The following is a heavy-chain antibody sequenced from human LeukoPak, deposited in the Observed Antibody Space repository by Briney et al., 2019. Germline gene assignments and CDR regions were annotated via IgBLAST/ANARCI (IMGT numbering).Heavy chain of an antibody. CDR3: ARKELVKEFDY. CDR2: IYYTGTT. Sequence: PSETLSLTCSVSGGSISSRNYYWGWIRQPPGKGLEWIGSIYYTGTTYYNPSLKSRVTISLDRSKNQFSLKVRSVTAADTAVYYCARKELVKEFDYWGQGTLVTVSS. J-gene: IGHJ4*02. CDR1: GGSISSRNYY. V-gene: IGHV4-39*07. D-gene: IGHD6-6*01.